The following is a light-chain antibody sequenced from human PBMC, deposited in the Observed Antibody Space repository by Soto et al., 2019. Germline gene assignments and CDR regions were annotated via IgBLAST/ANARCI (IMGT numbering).Light chain of an antibody. Sequence: EIVLTQSPSTLSLSPGERATLSCRASQSVSSYLAWYQQKPGQAPRLLIYDASNRATGIPARFSGSGSGTDFTLTISSLEPEAFEVYYCQQRSNWPPGLTFGGGTKVEIK. CDR3: QQRSNWPPGLT. V-gene: IGKV3-11*01. CDR1: QSVSSY. CDR2: DAS. J-gene: IGKJ4*01.